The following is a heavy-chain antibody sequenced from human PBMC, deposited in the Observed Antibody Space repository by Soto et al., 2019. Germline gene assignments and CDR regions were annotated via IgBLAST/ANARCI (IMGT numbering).Heavy chain of an antibody. J-gene: IGHJ4*02. V-gene: IGHV3-11*01. CDR2: ISTSGTST. D-gene: IGHD3-16*01. CDR1: GFTFSNYY. Sequence: QVQLVESGGGLVKPGGSLRLSCAVSGFTFSNYYMAWIRQAPGKGLEWVSYISTSGTSTFYADSVKDRFTISRDNAENSLFLQMXXLRVEDTAVYFCARDGVLFRAGFDSWGQGTLVTVAS. CDR3: ARDGVLFRAGFDS.